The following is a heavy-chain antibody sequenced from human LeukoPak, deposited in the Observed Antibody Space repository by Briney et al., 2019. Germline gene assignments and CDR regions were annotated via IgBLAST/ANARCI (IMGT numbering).Heavy chain of an antibody. Sequence: GGSLRLSCAASGFTFDDYAMHWVRQVPGKGLEWVSGISWIRGSIGYADSVKGRFTISRDNAKNSLYLQMNSLRAEDTALYYCAKDRAMVRGVMISDWGQGTLVTVSS. D-gene: IGHD3-10*01. V-gene: IGHV3-9*01. CDR1: GFTFDDYA. J-gene: IGHJ4*02. CDR2: ISWIRGSI. CDR3: AKDRAMVRGVMISD.